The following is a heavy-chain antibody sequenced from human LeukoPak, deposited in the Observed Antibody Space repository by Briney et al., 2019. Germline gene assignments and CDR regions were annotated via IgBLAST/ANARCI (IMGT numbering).Heavy chain of an antibody. CDR1: GYTFTSYY. CDR2: IKPSGGST. D-gene: IGHD3/OR15-3a*01. J-gene: IGHJ4*02. Sequence: ASVKVSCKASGYTFTSYYMHWVRQAPGQGLEWMGIIKPSGGSTSYAQKFQGRVTMTRDMSTSTVYMELSSLRSEDTAVYYCARHRDSRYFDYWGQGTLVTVSS. V-gene: IGHV1-46*01. CDR3: ARHRDSRYFDY.